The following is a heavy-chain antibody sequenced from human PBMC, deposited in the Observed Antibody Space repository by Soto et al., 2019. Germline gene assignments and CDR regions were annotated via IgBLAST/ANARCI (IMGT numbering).Heavy chain of an antibody. D-gene: IGHD3-10*01. CDR1: GYSLNELS. CDR2: VDPEDGEI. CDR3: ATGGPAGDFDN. Sequence: QVHLVQSGAEVKKPGASVKVSCKVSGYSLNELSIHWVRQAPGKGLEWMGGVDPEDGEIVYAQKFQGRVTMTEDTSTDTANMDLSSLRSEDTAVYYCATGGPAGDFDNWGQGTLVTVSS. V-gene: IGHV1-24*01. J-gene: IGHJ4*02.